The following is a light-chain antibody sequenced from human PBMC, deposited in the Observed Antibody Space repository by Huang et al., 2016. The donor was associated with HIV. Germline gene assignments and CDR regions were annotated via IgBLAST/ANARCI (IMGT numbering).Light chain of an antibody. V-gene: IGKV2-28*01. J-gene: IGKJ1*01. CDR3: MQSLHTPPT. CDR2: LGS. CDR1: KSLLHSNGYNY. Sequence: VMTQSTLSLPVTPGQPASVSCKSNKSLLHSNGYNYLNCYLQKSGQSTQLLIYLGSNRAAGVPDRFSGSGSGIDFTLTISRLEAEDIGVYFCMQSLHTPPTFGQGTKVEV.